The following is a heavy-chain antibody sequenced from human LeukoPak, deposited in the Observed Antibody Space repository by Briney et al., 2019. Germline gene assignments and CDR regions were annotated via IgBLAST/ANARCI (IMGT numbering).Heavy chain of an antibody. CDR1: GGSFSGYY. D-gene: IGHD3-3*01. V-gene: IGHV4-59*08. J-gene: IGHJ4*02. Sequence: KPSETLSLTCAVYGGSFSGYYWSWIRQPPGKGLEWIGYIYYSGSTNYNPSLKSRVTISVDTSKNQFSLKLSSVTAADTAVYYCARHRLAIRYYDFWSGPFDYWGQGTLVTVSS. CDR3: ARHRLAIRYYDFWSGPFDY. CDR2: IYYSGST.